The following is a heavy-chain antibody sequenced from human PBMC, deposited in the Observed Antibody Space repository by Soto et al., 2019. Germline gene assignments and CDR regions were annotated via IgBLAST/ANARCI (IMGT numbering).Heavy chain of an antibody. V-gene: IGHV1-2*04. D-gene: IGHD3-3*01. CDR3: ARGKHYYDFWSGHQGYYYYYGMDV. CDR1: GYTFTGYY. Sequence: ASVKVSCKASGYTFTGYYMHWVRQAPGQGLEWMGWINPNSGGTNYAQKFQGWVTMTRDTSISTAYMELSRLRSDDTAVYYCARGKHYYDFWSGHQGYYYYYGMDVWGQGTTVTVSS. CDR2: INPNSGGT. J-gene: IGHJ6*02.